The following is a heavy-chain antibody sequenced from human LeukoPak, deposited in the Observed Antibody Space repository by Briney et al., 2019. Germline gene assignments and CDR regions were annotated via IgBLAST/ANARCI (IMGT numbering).Heavy chain of an antibody. D-gene: IGHD3-3*01. CDR1: GFTFSSYA. CDR2: ISGSGGST. V-gene: IGHV3-23*01. J-gene: IGHJ4*02. Sequence: GGSLRLSCAASGFTFSSYAMSWVRQAPGKGLEWVSTISGSGGSTYYVDSVKGRFTISRDNSKNTLYLQMNSLRAEDTAVYYCAKDRSTIFGFDYWGQGTLVTVSS. CDR3: AKDRSTIFGFDY.